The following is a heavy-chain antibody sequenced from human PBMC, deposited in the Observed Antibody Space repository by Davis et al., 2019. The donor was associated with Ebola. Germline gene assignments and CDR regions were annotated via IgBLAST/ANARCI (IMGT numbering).Heavy chain of an antibody. J-gene: IGHJ4*02. CDR3: ARADPGDPEDY. CDR1: GYKFTSYY. Sequence: ASVKVSCKASGYKFTSYYTAWVRQAPGQGLEWMGWISGYNGKTDYAQIVQGRVSMTVDTSTSTAYMELRSLRSDDTAVYFCARADPGDPEDYWGQGTVVTVSS. CDR2: ISGYNGKT. V-gene: IGHV1-18*01.